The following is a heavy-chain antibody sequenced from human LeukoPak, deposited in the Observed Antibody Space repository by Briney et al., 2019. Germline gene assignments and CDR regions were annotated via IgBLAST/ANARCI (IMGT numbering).Heavy chain of an antibody. D-gene: IGHD3-22*01. CDR2: ISAYNGNT. J-gene: IGHJ4*02. CDR3: AREGYYYDSSGYYYYFDY. CDR1: GYTFTSYG. V-gene: IGHV1-18*01. Sequence: VASVKVSCKASGYTFTSYGISWVRQAPGQGLEWMGWISAYNGNTNYAQKLQGRVTMTTDTSTSTAYMELRSLRSDDTAVYYCAREGYYYDSSGYYYYFDYWGQGTLVTVSS.